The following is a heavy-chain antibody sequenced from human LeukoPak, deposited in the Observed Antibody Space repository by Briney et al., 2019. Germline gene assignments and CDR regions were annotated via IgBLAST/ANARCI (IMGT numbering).Heavy chain of an antibody. J-gene: IGHJ4*02. CDR3: ASVNYGDFSLDY. CDR1: GFTFSSYG. Sequence: GGSLRLSCAASGFTFSSYGMSWVRQAPGKGLEWVSAISGSGGSTYYADSVKGRFTISRDNAKNSLYLQMNSLRAEDTAVYYCASVNYGDFSLDYWGQGTLVTVSS. CDR2: ISGSGGST. V-gene: IGHV3-23*01. D-gene: IGHD4-17*01.